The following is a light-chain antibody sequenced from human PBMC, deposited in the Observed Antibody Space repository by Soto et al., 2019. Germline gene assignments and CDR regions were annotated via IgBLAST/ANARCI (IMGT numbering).Light chain of an antibody. V-gene: IGKV1-5*03. CDR2: KTS. CDR3: QQSYSTPRT. J-gene: IGKJ1*01. Sequence: DIQMTQSPSTLSASVGDRVTITCRASQTISSWLAWYQQKPVKAPKLLIYKTSSLDSGVPSRFSGSGSGTDFTLTISRLQPEDFATYCCQQSYSTPRTFGQGTKVDIK. CDR1: QTISSW.